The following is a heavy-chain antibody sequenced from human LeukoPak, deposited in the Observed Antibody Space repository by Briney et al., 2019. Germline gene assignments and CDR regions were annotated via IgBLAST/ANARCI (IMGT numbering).Heavy chain of an antibody. CDR1: GGTFSGYS. D-gene: IGHD5-12*01. CDR2: IYHSGST. J-gene: IGHJ2*01. V-gene: IGHV4-34*01. Sequence: SETLSLTCEVYGGTFSGYSWSWIRQPPGKGLEWIGEIYHSGSTNYNPSLKSRVTISVDKSKNQFSLKLSSVTAADTAVYYCASPNHSGYDYDWYFDLWGRGTLVTVSS. CDR3: ASPNHSGYDYDWYFDL.